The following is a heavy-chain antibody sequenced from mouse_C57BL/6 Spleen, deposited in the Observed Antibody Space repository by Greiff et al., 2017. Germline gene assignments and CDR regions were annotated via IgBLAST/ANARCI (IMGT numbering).Heavy chain of an antibody. Sequence: VQLQQSGGGLVKPGGSLKLSCAASGFTFSDYGMHWVRQAPEKGLEWVAYISSGSSTIYYADTLKGRFTISRDNAKNTLFLQMTSLGCEERAMYYCAGGYKMISGFAYWGQGTLVTVSA. D-gene: IGHD1-3*01. V-gene: IGHV5-17*01. CDR1: GFTFSDYG. CDR2: ISSGSSTI. J-gene: IGHJ3*01. CDR3: AGGYKMISGFAY.